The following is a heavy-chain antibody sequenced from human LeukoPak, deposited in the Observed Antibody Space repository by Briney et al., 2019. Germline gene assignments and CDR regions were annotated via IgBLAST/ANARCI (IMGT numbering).Heavy chain of an antibody. V-gene: IGHV4-34*01. CDR2: INHSGST. J-gene: IGHJ6*03. CDR1: GGSFSGYY. D-gene: IGHD6-13*01. CDR3: ARASRYGYYYYYMDV. Sequence: SETLSLTCAVYGGSFSGYYWSWIRQPPGKGLEWIGEINHSGSTNYNPSLKSRVTISVDTSKNQFSLKLSSVTAADTAMYYCARASRYGYYYYYMDVWGKGTTVTVSS.